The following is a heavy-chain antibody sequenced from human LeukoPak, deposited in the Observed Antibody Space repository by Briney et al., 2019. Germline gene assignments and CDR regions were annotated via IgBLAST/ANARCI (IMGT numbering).Heavy chain of an antibody. CDR1: GGSVNSGSYY. J-gene: IGHJ4*02. CDR3: ATSQCGSDCYLAGDY. V-gene: IGHV4-61*01. D-gene: IGHD2-21*02. CDR2: IYYTGIT. Sequence: PSETPSLTCAVSGGSVNSGSYYWSWIRQHPGKGLEWIGYIYYTGITNYNPSLKSRVTISVDTSKNQFSLNLNSVTAADTAVYYCATSQCGSDCYLAGDYWGQGTLVTVSS.